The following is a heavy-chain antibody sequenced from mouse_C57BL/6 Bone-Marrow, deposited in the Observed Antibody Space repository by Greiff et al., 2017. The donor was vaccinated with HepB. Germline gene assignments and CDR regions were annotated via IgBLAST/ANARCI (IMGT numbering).Heavy chain of an antibody. V-gene: IGHV1-74*01. D-gene: IGHD1-1*01. Sequence: QVQLQQPGAELVKPGASVKVSCKASGYTFTSYWMHWVKQRPGQGLEWIGRIHPSDSDTNYNQKFKGKATLTVDKSSSTAYMQLSSLTSEDSAVYYCAIRAEIYYYGSSLFAYWGQGTLVTVSA. CDR2: IHPSDSDT. CDR3: AIRAEIYYYGSSLFAY. CDR1: GYTFTSYW. J-gene: IGHJ3*01.